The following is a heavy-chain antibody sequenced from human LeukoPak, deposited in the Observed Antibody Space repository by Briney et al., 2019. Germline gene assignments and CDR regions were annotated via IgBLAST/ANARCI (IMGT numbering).Heavy chain of an antibody. CDR2: IKSKTDGGTT. Sequence: GGPLRLSCAASGFTFSNAWMSWVRQAPGKGLEWVGRIKSKTDGGTTDYAAPVKGRFTISRDDSKNTLYLQMNSLKTEDTAVYYCTTEERYYDFWSGYYTLDYWGQGTLVTVSS. CDR3: TTEERYYDFWSGYYTLDY. J-gene: IGHJ4*02. CDR1: GFTFSNAW. D-gene: IGHD3-3*01. V-gene: IGHV3-15*01.